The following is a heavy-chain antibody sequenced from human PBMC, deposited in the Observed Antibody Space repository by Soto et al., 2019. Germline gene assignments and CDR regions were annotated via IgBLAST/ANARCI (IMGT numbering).Heavy chain of an antibody. CDR2: IYSGGST. D-gene: IGHD1-26*01. Sequence: GGSLRLSCAASGFTVCSNYLSWVRQAPGKGLEWVSVIYSGGSTYYADSVKGRFTISRDNSKNTLYLQMNSLRAEDTAVYYCASGRGRYFYYGMDVWGQGTTVTVSS. CDR3: ASGRGRYFYYGMDV. V-gene: IGHV3-53*01. J-gene: IGHJ6*02. CDR1: GFTVCSNY.